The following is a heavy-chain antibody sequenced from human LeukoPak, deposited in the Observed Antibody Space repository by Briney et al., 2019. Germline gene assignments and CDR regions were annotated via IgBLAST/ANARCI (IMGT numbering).Heavy chain of an antibody. D-gene: IGHD6-13*01. Sequence: SETLSLTCAVYGGSFSGYYWSWIRQPPGKGLEWIGEINHSGSTNYNPSLKSRVTISVDTSKNQFPLKLSSVTAADTAVYYCARGSSGSWYSVFWYWGPGDLVTVSS. CDR3: ARGSSGSWYSVFWY. J-gene: IGHJ4*02. CDR2: INHSGST. CDR1: GGSFSGYY. V-gene: IGHV4-34*01.